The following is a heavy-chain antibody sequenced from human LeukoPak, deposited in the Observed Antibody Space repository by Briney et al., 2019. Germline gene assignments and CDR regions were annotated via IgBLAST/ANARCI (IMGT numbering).Heavy chain of an antibody. J-gene: IGHJ4*02. Sequence: SETLSLTCTVSGGSISSYYWSWIRQSSGRGLEWIGYIFYSGSTNYNPSLRSRVTMSVDTSKNQLSLNLRSVTAAGTAVYYCARHPSAMANFDCWGQGTLVTVSS. CDR3: ARHPSAMANFDC. CDR2: IFYSGST. V-gene: IGHV4-59*08. D-gene: IGHD2-2*01. CDR1: GGSISSYY.